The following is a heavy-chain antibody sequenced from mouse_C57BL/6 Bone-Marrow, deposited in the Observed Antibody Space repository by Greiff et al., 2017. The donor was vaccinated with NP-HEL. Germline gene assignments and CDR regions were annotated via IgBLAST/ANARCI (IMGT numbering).Heavy chain of an antibody. Sequence: QVQLQQPGAELVRPGSSVKLSCKASGYTFTSYWMHWVKQRPIQGLEWIGNIDPSDSETHYNQKFKDKATLTVDKSSSTADMQLSSLTSEDSAVYYCARSLSNYEGWFAYGGQGTLVTVSA. CDR1: GYTFTSYW. V-gene: IGHV1-52*01. J-gene: IGHJ3*01. CDR2: IDPSDSET. D-gene: IGHD2-5*01. CDR3: ARSLSNYEGWFAY.